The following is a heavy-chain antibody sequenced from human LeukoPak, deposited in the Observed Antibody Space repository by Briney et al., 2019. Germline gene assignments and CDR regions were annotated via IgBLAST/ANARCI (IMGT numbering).Heavy chain of an antibody. CDR3: ARQAGYSSSWYQQSNWFDP. CDR2: YT. V-gene: IGHV5-10-1*01. D-gene: IGHD6-13*01. Sequence: YTNYSPSFQGHVTISADKSISTAYLQWSSLKASDTAMYYCARQAGYSSSWYQQSNWFDPWGQGTLVTVSS. J-gene: IGHJ5*02.